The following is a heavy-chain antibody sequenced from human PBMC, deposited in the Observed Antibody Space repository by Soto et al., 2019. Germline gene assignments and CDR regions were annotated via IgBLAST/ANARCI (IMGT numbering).Heavy chain of an antibody. CDR3: ARDPGSPYGNWFGP. D-gene: IGHD4-17*01. J-gene: IGHJ5*02. Sequence: PSETLSLTCTVSGGSISSYYWSWIRQPPGKGLEWIGYIYYSGSTNYNPSLKSRVTISVDTSKNQFSLKLSSVTAADTAVYYCARDPGSPYGNWFGPWGQGTLVTVSS. V-gene: IGHV4-59*01. CDR2: IYYSGST. CDR1: GGSISSYY.